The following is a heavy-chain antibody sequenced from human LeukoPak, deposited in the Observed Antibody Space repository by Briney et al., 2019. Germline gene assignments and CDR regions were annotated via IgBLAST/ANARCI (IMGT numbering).Heavy chain of an antibody. CDR1: GFTFSSYA. Sequence: PGGSLRLSCAASGFTFSSYAMHWVRQAPGKGLEWVAVISYDGSNKYYADSVKGRFTISRDNSKNTLYLQMNSLRAEDTAVYYCARDPQDYDSSGYLYWGQGTLVTVSS. D-gene: IGHD3-22*01. CDR3: ARDPQDYDSSGYLY. V-gene: IGHV3-30-3*01. CDR2: ISYDGSNK. J-gene: IGHJ4*02.